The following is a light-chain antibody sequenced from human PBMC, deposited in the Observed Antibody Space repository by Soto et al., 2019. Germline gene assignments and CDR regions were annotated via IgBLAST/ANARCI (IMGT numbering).Light chain of an antibody. CDR1: QSVSSSY. V-gene: IGKV3D-20*02. CDR2: GAS. CDR3: QQRSNWPIT. J-gene: IGKJ5*01. Sequence: EIVLTQSPATLSVSPGERATLSCRASQSVSSSYLAWYQQKPGQAPRLLIYGASSRATGIPDRFSGSGSGTDFTLTINNLEPEDFAVYYCQQRSNWPITFGQGTRLEIK.